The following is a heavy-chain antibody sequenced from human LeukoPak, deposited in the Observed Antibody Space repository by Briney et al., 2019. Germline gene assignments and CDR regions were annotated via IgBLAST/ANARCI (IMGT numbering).Heavy chain of an antibody. V-gene: IGHV3-72*01. Sequence: PVGSLRLSCAASGFTFSSYWMSWVRQAPGKGLEWVGRIRNKANSYTTQYGASVKARFTISRDDSKNSLYLQINSLKTEDTAVYYCGRIGVDTIFGVAHYHLDYWGQGTLVTVSS. CDR2: IRNKANSYTT. CDR3: GRIGVDTIFGVAHYHLDY. CDR1: GFTFSSYW. D-gene: IGHD3-3*01. J-gene: IGHJ4*02.